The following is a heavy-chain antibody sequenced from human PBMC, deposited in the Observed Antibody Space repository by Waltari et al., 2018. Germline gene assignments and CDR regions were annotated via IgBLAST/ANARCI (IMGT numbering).Heavy chain of an antibody. V-gene: IGHV1-69*01. J-gene: IGHJ6*02. CDR3: ARDLLIAAAGTTYYYYGMDV. CDR2: IIPIFGTA. D-gene: IGHD6-13*01. Sequence: QVQLVQSGAEVKKPGSSVKVSCKASGGTFSSYAISWVRQAPGQGLEWMGGIIPIFGTANYAQKFQGRVTITADEATSTSYMELISLRAEDKAVYYCARDLLIAAAGTTYYYYGMDVWGQGTTVTVSS. CDR1: GGTFSSYA.